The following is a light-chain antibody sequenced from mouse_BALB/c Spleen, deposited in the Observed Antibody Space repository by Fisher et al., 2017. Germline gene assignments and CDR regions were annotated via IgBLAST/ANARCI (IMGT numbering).Light chain of an antibody. CDR2: ATS. CDR1: SSVSSSY. CDR3: HQWSSYPPT. Sequence: DIVLTQSPAIMSASPGEKVTMTCRASSSVSSSYLHWYQQKSGTSPKRWIYATSNLASGVPARFSGSGSGTSYSLTISRMEAEDAATYYCHQWSSYPPTFGGGTKLEIK. V-gene: IGKV4-57-1*01. J-gene: IGKJ2*01.